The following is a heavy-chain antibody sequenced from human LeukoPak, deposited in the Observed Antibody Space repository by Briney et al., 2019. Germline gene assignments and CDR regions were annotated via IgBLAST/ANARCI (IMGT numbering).Heavy chain of an antibody. CDR2: IYTSGST. D-gene: IGHD4-17*01. J-gene: IGHJ3*02. CDR3: ARDHDGEDYGNAFDI. Sequence: SETLSLTCTVSGVPISSDYWNWIRQPAGKGLEWIGRIYTSGSTNYNPPLKSRVTMSVDMSKNEISLKLTSMTAADTAVYYCARDHDGEDYGNAFDIWGHGTMVTVSS. V-gene: IGHV4-4*07. CDR1: GVPISSDY.